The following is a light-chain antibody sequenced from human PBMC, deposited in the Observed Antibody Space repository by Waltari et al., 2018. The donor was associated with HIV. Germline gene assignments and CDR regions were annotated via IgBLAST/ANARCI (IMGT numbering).Light chain of an antibody. V-gene: IGKV3-20*01. CDR1: RNGVNND. CDR2: EAS. CDR3: QQYSSSPFT. J-gene: IGKJ4*01. Sequence: SIRASRNGVNNDVAWYQQKPDQAPNLVVYEASSRATGIPDRFRGSMSGTDFNLTIYRLEPEDFGMYYCQQYSSSPFTFGGGAKVEIK.